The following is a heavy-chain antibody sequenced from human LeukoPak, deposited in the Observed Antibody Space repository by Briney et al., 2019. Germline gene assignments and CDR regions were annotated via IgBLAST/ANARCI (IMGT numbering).Heavy chain of an antibody. Sequence: SVKVSCKASGYTFTGYYMHWVRQAPGQGLEWMGWINPILGIANYAQKFQGRVTITADKSTSTAYMELSSLRSEDTAVYYCARDPEGMDVWGQGTTVTVSS. V-gene: IGHV1-69*10. CDR2: INPILGIA. CDR3: ARDPEGMDV. J-gene: IGHJ6*02. CDR1: GYTFTGYY.